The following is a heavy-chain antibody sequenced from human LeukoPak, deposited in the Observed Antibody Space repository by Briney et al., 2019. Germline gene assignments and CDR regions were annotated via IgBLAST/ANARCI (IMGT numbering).Heavy chain of an antibody. D-gene: IGHD2-2*02. CDR1: GYSISSGYY. J-gene: IGHJ6*03. V-gene: IGHV4-38-2*01. CDR3: ARQSSTSIYRDYYYMDV. Sequence: SETLSLTCAVSGYSISSGYYWGWIRQPPGKGLEWIGSIYHSGSTYHNPSLKSRVTISVDTSKNQFSLKLSSVTAADTAVYYCARQSSTSIYRDYYYMDVWGKGTTVTVSS. CDR2: IYHSGST.